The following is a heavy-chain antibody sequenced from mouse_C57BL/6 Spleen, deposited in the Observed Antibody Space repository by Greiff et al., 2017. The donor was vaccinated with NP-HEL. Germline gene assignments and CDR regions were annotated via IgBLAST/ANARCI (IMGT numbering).Heavy chain of an antibody. CDR1: GFNIENTY. J-gene: IGHJ1*03. CDR2: IDPANGNT. CDR3: ARNWDGSSYEYWYFDV. V-gene: IGHV14-3*01. Sequence: EVQLQESVAELVRPGASVKLSCTASGFNIENTYMHWVKQRPEQGLEWIGRIDPANGNTKYAPKFQGKATITADTSSNTAYLQLSSLTSEDTAIYYCARNWDGSSYEYWYFDVWGTGTTVTVSS. D-gene: IGHD1-1*01.